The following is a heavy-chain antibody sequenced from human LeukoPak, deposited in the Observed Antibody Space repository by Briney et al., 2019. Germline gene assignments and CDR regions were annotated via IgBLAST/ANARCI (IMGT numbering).Heavy chain of an antibody. Sequence: GESLKISCKGSGYSFTSYWIGWVRQMPGKGLEWMGIIYPGDSDTRYSPSFQGQVTISADKSISTAYLQWSSLKASDTAMYYCARHPRAMVRGVIIEGGDYWGQGTLVTASS. CDR2: IYPGDSDT. J-gene: IGHJ4*02. V-gene: IGHV5-51*01. CDR1: GYSFTSYW. D-gene: IGHD3-10*01. CDR3: ARHPRAMVRGVIIEGGDY.